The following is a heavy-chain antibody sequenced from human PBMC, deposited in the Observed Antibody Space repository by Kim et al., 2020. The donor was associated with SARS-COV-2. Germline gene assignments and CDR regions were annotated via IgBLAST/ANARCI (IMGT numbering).Heavy chain of an antibody. CDR1: GGSFSGYY. CDR2: INHSGST. D-gene: IGHD2-2*01. J-gene: IGHJ6*01. V-gene: IGHV4-34*01. Sequence: SETLSLTCAVYGGSFSGYYWSWIRQPPGKGLEWIGEINHSGSTNYNPSSKSRLTITVDTSKNQFSLKLSTVTAADTAAHYCSGWECIVVVSAAPACDYY. CDR3: SGWECIVVVSAAPACDYY.